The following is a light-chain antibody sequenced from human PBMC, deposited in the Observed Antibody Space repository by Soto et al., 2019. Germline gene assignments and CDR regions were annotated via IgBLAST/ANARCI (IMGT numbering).Light chain of an antibody. J-gene: IGLJ1*01. CDR1: SSDVASYYF. CDR2: EFN. CDR3: CSSADSSTPHV. Sequence: QSVLTQPASVSGSPGQSITISCTGTSSDVASYYFVSWYQQHPGKAPKLMIYEFNKRPSGISGRFSGSTSGNTASLTISGLQAEDEADYYCCSSADSSTPHVFGTGTKVTV. V-gene: IGLV2-23*02.